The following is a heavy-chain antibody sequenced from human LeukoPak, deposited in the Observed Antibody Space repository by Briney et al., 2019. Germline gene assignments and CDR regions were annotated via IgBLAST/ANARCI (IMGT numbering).Heavy chain of an antibody. CDR2: IIPIFGTA. V-gene: IGHV1-69*13. CDR3: ARDWTKGYFDY. J-gene: IGHJ4*02. Sequence: ASVKVFCKASGGTFSSYAISWVRQAPGQGLEWMGGIIPIFGTANYAQKFQGRVTITADESTSTAYMELSSLRSEDTAVYYCARDWTKGYFDYWGQGTLVTVSS. CDR1: GGTFSSYA. D-gene: IGHD3/OR15-3a*01.